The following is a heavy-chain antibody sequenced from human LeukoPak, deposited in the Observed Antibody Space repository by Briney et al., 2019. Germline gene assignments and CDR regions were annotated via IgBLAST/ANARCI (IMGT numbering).Heavy chain of an antibody. CDR2: ISGSGGST. CDR1: GFTFSSYA. D-gene: IGHD3-3*01. J-gene: IGHJ6*03. Sequence: GGSLRLSCAASGFTFSSYAMSWVRQAPGKGLEWVSAISGSGGSTYYADSVKGRFTISRDNSKNTLYLQMNSLRAEDTAVYYCAKDGDFYYDFWSGYSYYYYMDVWGKGTTVTISS. CDR3: AKDGDFYYDFWSGYSYYYYMDV. V-gene: IGHV3-23*01.